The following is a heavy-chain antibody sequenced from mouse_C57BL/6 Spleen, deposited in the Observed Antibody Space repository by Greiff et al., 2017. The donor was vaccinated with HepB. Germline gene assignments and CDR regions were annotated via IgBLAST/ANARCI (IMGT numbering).Heavy chain of an antibody. J-gene: IGHJ4*01. V-gene: IGHV1-53*01. Sequence: QVQLKQPGTELVKPGASVKLSCKASGYTFTSYWMHWGKQRPGQGLEWIGNINPSNGGTNYNEKFKSKATLTVDKSSSTAYMQLSSLTSEDSAVYYCARDDGYYAPMDYWGQGTSVTVSS. CDR3: ARDDGYYAPMDY. D-gene: IGHD2-3*01. CDR1: GYTFTSYW. CDR2: INPSNGGT.